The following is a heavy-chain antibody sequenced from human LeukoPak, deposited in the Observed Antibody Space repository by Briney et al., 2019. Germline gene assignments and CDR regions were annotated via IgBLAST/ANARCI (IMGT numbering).Heavy chain of an antibody. Sequence: SETLSLTCTVSGGSISSSSYYWGWIRQPPGKGLEWIGSIYYSGTTFYNPSLKSRVTISVDTSKNQFPLKLSSVTAADTAVYYCARHSTTMTTGWFDPWGQGTLVTVSS. CDR1: GGSISSSSYY. CDR3: ARHSTTMTTGWFDP. J-gene: IGHJ5*02. V-gene: IGHV4-39*01. CDR2: IYYSGTT. D-gene: IGHD4-17*01.